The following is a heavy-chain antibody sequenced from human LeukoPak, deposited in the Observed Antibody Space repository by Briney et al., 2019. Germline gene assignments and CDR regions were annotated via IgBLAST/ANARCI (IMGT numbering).Heavy chain of an antibody. Sequence: SEALSLTCTVSGGSISSYYWSWIRQPPGKGLEWIGYIYYSGSTNYNSSLTSRVTISVDTSKNQFSLKLSSVTAADPAVYYCARLCGTNAQYRPSDAFDIWGQGTMVTVSS. CDR3: ARLCGTNAQYRPSDAFDI. D-gene: IGHD1-1*01. CDR1: GGSISSYY. J-gene: IGHJ3*02. V-gene: IGHV4-59*08. CDR2: IYYSGST.